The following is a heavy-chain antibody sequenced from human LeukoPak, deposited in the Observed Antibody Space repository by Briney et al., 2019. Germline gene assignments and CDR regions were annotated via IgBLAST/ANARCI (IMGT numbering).Heavy chain of an antibody. D-gene: IGHD3-10*02. CDR2: IIPIFGTA. CDR3: ARVVRGPDAFDI. V-gene: IGHV1-69*05. Sequence: APVKVSCKASGGTFSSYAISWVRQAPGQGLEWMGGIIPIFGTANYAQKFQGRVTITTDESTSTAYMELSSLRSEDTAVYYCARVVRGPDAFDIWGQGTMVTVSS. CDR1: GGTFSSYA. J-gene: IGHJ3*02.